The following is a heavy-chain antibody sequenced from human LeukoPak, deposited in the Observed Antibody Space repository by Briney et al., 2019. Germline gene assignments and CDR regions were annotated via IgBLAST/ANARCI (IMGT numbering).Heavy chain of an antibody. J-gene: IGHJ6*02. V-gene: IGHV3-20*04. CDR1: GFTFDDYG. CDR2: INWNGGST. CDR3: ARVHSYYYGMDV. Sequence: GGSLRLSCAASGFTFDDYGMSWVRQTPGKGLEWVSGINWNGGSTGYADSVKGRFTISRDNAKNSLYLQMNSLRAEDTALYYCARVHSYYYGMDVWGQGTTVTVSS.